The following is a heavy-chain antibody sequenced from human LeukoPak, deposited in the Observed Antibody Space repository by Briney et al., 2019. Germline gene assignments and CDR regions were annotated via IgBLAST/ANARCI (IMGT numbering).Heavy chain of an antibody. Sequence: TSETLSPTCTISDDSISNNRYFWAWIRQPPGKGLEWIGSINYSGRTYYNPSLKSRLTMSVDTAKRQFSLKLISVTAADTALYYCARDIDDVGALLDFWGQGTLVTVSS. J-gene: IGHJ4*02. V-gene: IGHV4-39*07. CDR3: ARDIDDVGALLDF. D-gene: IGHD1-26*01. CDR1: DDSISNNRYF. CDR2: INYSGRT.